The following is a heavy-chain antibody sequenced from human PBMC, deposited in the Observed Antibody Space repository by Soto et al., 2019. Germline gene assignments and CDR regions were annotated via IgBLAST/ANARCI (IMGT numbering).Heavy chain of an antibody. J-gene: IGHJ4*02. D-gene: IGHD2-2*02. Sequence: QVQLVQSGAEVKTPGASVKVSCKTSGYTFTSYDINWVRQATGQGLEWMGWMNPDSGNRGYAQTFQGRVTMTTNTSISTAYMELSGLRYADTAMYDCAKGSGRGYCSDPTCYTINYWGEGTLVTVSS. CDR1: GYTFTSYD. CDR3: AKGSGRGYCSDPTCYTINY. V-gene: IGHV1-8*01. CDR2: MNPDSGNR.